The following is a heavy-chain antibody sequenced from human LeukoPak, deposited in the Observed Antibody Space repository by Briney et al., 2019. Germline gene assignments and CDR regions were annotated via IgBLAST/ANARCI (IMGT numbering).Heavy chain of an antibody. CDR1: GFTVSTNY. Sequence: GGSLRLSCAASGFTVSTNYMSWVRQAPGKGLEWVSLIYSGGSTYYADSVKGRFTISRDNSKNTLYLQMNSPRAEDTAVYYCASGRLNYFYAMDIWGQGTTVTVSS. J-gene: IGHJ6*02. V-gene: IGHV3-66*01. CDR3: ASGRLNYFYAMDI. CDR2: IYSGGST.